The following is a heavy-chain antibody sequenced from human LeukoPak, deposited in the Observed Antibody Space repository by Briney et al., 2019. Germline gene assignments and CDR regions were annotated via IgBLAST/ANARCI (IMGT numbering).Heavy chain of an antibody. CDR1: GFTFSIYA. Sequence: GGSLRLSCAASGFTFSIYAMGWVRQAPGKGLEWVAAISGSGNGGNTYYADSVKGRFTISRDNSKNTLYLQMGSLRAEDMAVYYCARGAPPERGYSFGTSIRNYYFDYWGQGTLVTVSS. CDR3: ARGAPPERGYSFGTSIRNYYFDY. CDR2: ISGSGNGGNT. J-gene: IGHJ4*02. D-gene: IGHD5-18*01. V-gene: IGHV3-23*01.